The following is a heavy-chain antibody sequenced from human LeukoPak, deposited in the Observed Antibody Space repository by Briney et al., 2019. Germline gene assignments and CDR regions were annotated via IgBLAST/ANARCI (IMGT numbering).Heavy chain of an antibody. CDR1: GGTFSSYA. CDR3: ASVINGEGFDY. J-gene: IGHJ4*02. V-gene: IGHV1-69*13. Sequence: ASVKVSCKASGGTFSSYAISWVRQAPGQGLEWMGGIIPIFGTANYAQKFQGRVTITADESTSTAYMELSSLRSEDTAVYYCASVINGEGFDYWGQGTLVTVSS. D-gene: IGHD3-10*01. CDR2: IIPIFGTA.